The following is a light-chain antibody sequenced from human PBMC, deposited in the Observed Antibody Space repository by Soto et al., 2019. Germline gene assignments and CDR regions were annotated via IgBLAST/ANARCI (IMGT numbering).Light chain of an antibody. CDR1: QSSSTL. Sequence: QMKQSHSTLSASVGDRVTITCRASQSSSTLFAWYQQKPGKPPKPLIHDASSLQSGVPSRFSGSGSGTDFTLTISSLQPEDFATYYCQQFNNYITFGQGTRLEIK. CDR2: DAS. CDR3: QQFNNYIT. J-gene: IGKJ5*01. V-gene: IGKV1-5*01.